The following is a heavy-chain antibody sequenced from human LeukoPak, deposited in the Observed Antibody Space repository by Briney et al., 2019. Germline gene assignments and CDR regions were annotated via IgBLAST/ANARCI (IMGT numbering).Heavy chain of an antibody. Sequence: PGGSLRLSCAASGFMFSSNWMSWVRLAPGKGLEWVANIKEDGTETYYVDSVKGRFTISRDNAKNSLYLQMNSLRVEDTAVYYCTSWGDTTAEYFQRWGQGTLVTVSS. CDR1: GFMFSSNW. V-gene: IGHV3-7*01. D-gene: IGHD2-21*02. CDR2: IKEDGTET. J-gene: IGHJ1*01. CDR3: TSWGDTTAEYFQR.